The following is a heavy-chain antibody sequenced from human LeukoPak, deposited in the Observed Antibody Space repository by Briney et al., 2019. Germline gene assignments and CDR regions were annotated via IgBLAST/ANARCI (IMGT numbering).Heavy chain of an antibody. CDR2: IYPGDSDT. CDR1: GYSFTNNW. V-gene: IGHV5-51*01. D-gene: IGHD2-2*01. Sequence: PGESLKISCKGSGYSFTNNWIGWVRQMPGKGLEWMGIIYPGDSDTRYSPSFQGQVTISADKSISTAYLQWSSLKASDTAMYYCARRISSTSLTGLYFDYWGQGTLVTVSS. CDR3: ARRISSTSLTGLYFDY. J-gene: IGHJ4*02.